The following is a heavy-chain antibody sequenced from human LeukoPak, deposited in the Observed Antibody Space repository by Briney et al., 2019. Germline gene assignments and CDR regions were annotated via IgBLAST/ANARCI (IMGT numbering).Heavy chain of an antibody. V-gene: IGHV1-2*06. CDR3: ARANYDILTGYLEGNWFDP. D-gene: IGHD3-9*01. CDR2: INPNSGGT. Sequence: SVKVSCQASGYTFTGYYMHWVRQAPGQGLEWMGRINPNSGGTNYAQKFQGRVTMTRDTSISTAYMELSRLRSDDTAVYYCARANYDILTGYLEGNWFDPWGQGTLVTVSS. CDR1: GYTFTGYY. J-gene: IGHJ5*02.